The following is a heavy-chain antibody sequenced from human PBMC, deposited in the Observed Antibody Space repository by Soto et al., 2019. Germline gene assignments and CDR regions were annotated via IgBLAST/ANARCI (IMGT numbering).Heavy chain of an antibody. CDR1: GFTFSSYA. D-gene: IGHD6-19*01. V-gene: IGHV3-30-3*01. Sequence: QVQLVESGGGVVQPGRSLRLSCAASGFTFSSYAMHWVRQAPGKGLEWVAVISYDGSNKYYADSVKGRFTISRDNSKNTLYLQMNSLRAEDTAVYYSARDRPGVWSSGWYMVYWGQGTLVTVSS. CDR2: ISYDGSNK. CDR3: ARDRPGVWSSGWYMVY. J-gene: IGHJ4*02.